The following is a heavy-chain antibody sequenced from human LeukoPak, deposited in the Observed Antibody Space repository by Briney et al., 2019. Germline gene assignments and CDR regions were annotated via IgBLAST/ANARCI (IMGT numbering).Heavy chain of an antibody. CDR2: NSYSGNT. J-gene: IGHJ4*02. Sequence: SETLSLTCTVSGGSISTYYWSWIRQPPGKGLEWIGYNSYSGNTNYNPSLKSRVTIDTSKNHFSLKLSSVTAADTAVYYCARNGGDYVFDKWGQGMLVTVSS. D-gene: IGHD4-17*01. CDR3: ARNGGDYVFDK. CDR1: GGSISTYY. V-gene: IGHV4-59*01.